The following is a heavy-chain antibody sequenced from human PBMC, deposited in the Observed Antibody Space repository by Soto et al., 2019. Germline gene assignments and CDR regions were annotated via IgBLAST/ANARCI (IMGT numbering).Heavy chain of an antibody. V-gene: IGHV1-46*01. J-gene: IGHJ5*02. CDR1: GYTFTSYY. Sequence: ASVKVSCKASGYTFTSYYMHWVRQAPGQGLEWMGIINPSGGSTSYAQKFQGRVTMTRDTSTSTVYMELSSLRSEDTAVYYCAREYPDSSGYHNWFDPWGHGTLVTPSS. CDR2: INPSGGST. CDR3: AREYPDSSGYHNWFDP. D-gene: IGHD3-22*01.